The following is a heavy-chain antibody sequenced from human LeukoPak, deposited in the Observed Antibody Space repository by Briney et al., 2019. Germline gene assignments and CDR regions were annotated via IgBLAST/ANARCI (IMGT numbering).Heavy chain of an antibody. CDR3: AKEVFGVVIIGIDY. J-gene: IGHJ4*02. Sequence: GGSLRLSCAASGLTFSGYWMHWVRQAPGKGLVWVSRINSDGSTTTYADSVKGRFTISRDNAEDTLYLQMNSLRAEDTAVYYCAKEVFGVVIIGIDYWGQGTLVTVSS. D-gene: IGHD3-3*01. CDR2: INSDGSTT. V-gene: IGHV3-74*01. CDR1: GLTFSGYW.